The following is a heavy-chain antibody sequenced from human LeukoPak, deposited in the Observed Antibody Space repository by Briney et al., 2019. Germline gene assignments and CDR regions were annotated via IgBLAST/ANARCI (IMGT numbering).Heavy chain of an antibody. CDR3: ARARRLSPYYFDY. V-gene: IGHV1-2*02. CDR2: INPNSGGT. D-gene: IGHD5-12*01. CDR1: GHTFTGYH. Sequence: ASVKVSCKASGHTFTGYHLHWVRQAPGQGLECMGWINPNSGGTHFAQKFQGRITMTRDTSISGVYMELSRLRSDDTAVYYCARARRLSPYYFDYWGQGTLVTVSS. J-gene: IGHJ4*02.